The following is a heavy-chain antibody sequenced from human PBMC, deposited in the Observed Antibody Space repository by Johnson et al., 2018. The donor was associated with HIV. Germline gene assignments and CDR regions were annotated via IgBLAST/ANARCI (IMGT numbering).Heavy chain of an antibody. Sequence: QVQLVASGGGVVQPGRSLRLSCAASGFTFSSYAMHWVRQAPGKGLEWVAVISYDGSNKYYAASVKGRCTISSDNSKNTLYLQMNSLRAEDTAVYYCAREGFWGSGSYYNPDAFDIWGQGTMVTVSS. CDR1: GFTFSSYA. D-gene: IGHD3-10*01. CDR3: AREGFWGSGSYYNPDAFDI. J-gene: IGHJ3*02. CDR2: ISYDGSNK. V-gene: IGHV3-30-3*01.